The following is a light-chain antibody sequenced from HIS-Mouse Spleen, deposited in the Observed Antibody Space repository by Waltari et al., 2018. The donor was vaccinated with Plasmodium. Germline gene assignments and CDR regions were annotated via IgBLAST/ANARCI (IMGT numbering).Light chain of an antibody. CDR3: QQRSNWPRVLT. V-gene: IGKV3-11*01. Sequence: EIVLTQSPATLSLSPGERATLSCRASQSVSSDLAWYQQKPGQAPRLLIYDASNRDTGIPARFSGSGSGTDFTLTISSLEPEDFAVYYCQQRSNWPRVLTFGGGTKVEIK. CDR2: DAS. J-gene: IGKJ4*01. CDR1: QSVSSD.